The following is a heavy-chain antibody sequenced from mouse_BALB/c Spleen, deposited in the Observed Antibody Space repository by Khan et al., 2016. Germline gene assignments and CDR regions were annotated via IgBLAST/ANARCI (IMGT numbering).Heavy chain of an antibody. V-gene: IGHV9-3*02. J-gene: IGHJ3*01. CDR2: INTNTGEP. Sequence: QIQLVQSGPELKKPGETVKMSCKASGYTFTNYGMNWVKQAPGKGLKWMGWINTNTGEPTYAEEFKGRFAFSLETSASTAYLQINNLKNEDTATXVCAEGYCGSNWVAYWGQGTLVTVSA. CDR3: AEGYCGSNWVAY. CDR1: GYTFTNYG. D-gene: IGHD1-1*01.